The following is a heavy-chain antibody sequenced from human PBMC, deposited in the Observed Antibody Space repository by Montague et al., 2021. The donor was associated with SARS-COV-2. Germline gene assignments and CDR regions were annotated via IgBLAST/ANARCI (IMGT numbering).Heavy chain of an antibody. Sequence: SETLSLTCAVSGGSFSGYYWSWIRQPPGKGLEWIGEIDHSGSTNXNPSLKSRVTISVDTSKNQFPLKLSSVTAADTAVYYCARGSSFVTIFGVVITDPLFDYWGQGTLVTVSS. V-gene: IGHV4-34*01. CDR3: ARGSSFVTIFGVVITDPLFDY. J-gene: IGHJ4*02. CDR1: GGSFSGYY. CDR2: IDHSGST. D-gene: IGHD3-3*01.